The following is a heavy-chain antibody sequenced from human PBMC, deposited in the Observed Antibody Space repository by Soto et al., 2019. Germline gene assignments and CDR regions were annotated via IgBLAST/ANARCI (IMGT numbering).Heavy chain of an antibody. CDR1: GFTFSSYS. D-gene: IGHD3-3*01. V-gene: IGHV3-21*01. CDR2: ISSSSSYI. CDR3: ARAGHDFWSGYLENWFDP. J-gene: IGHJ5*02. Sequence: GGSLRLSCAASGFTFSSYSMNWVRQAPGKGLEWVSSISSSSSYIYYADSVKGRFTISRDNAKNSLYLQMNSLRAEDTAVYYCARAGHDFWSGYLENWFDPWGQGTLVTVSS.